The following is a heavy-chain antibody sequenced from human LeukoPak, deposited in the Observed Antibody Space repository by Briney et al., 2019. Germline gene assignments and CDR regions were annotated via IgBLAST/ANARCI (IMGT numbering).Heavy chain of an antibody. CDR1: GFTFSSYA. V-gene: IGHV3-23*01. J-gene: IGHJ4*02. CDR2: ISGSGGST. Sequence: GGSLRLSCAASGFTFSSYAMSWVRQAPGKGLEWVSAISGSGGSTYYADSVKGRFTISRDNSKNTLYLQMNSLRAEDTAVYYCAKGGDDYDDYLYYFDYWGQGTLVTVSS. D-gene: IGHD4-17*01. CDR3: AKGGDDYDDYLYYFDY.